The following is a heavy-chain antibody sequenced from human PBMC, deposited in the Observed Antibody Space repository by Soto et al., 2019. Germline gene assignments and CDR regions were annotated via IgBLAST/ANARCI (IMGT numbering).Heavy chain of an antibody. CDR1: GGTFSTYV. J-gene: IGHJ4*02. CDR2: IIPMFGTA. V-gene: IGHV1-69*12. D-gene: IGHD5-18*01. Sequence: QVQLVQSGAEVKKPESSVKVSCKAPGGTFSTYVISWVRQAPGQGLEWMGGIIPMFGTANYAQRFQDRVTITADEHTNTVYMELSSLRSEDTAVYFCASGIQLWLRRINNGYSGWGQGTLVTVSS. CDR3: ASGIQLWLRRINNGYSG.